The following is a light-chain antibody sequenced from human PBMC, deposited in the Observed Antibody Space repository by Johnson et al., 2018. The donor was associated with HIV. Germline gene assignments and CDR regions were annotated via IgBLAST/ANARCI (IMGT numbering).Light chain of an antibody. CDR1: SSNIGNNY. J-gene: IGLJ1*01. CDR2: DNN. CDR3: GTWGGV. V-gene: IGLV1-51*01. Sequence: QSALTQPPSVSAAPGQRVTISCSGSSSNIGNNYVSWYQKLPGTAPKLLIYDNNKRPSGIPDRLSGSKSGTSATLGITGLQTGDEADYYCGTWGGVFGTGTKVTVL.